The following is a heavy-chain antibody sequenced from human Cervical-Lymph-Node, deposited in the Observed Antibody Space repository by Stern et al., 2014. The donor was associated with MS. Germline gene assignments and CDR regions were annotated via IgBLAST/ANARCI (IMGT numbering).Heavy chain of an antibody. CDR2: INSDGSST. J-gene: IGHJ6*02. Sequence: EVQLEESGGGLVQPGGSLRLSCAASGFTVSSYWMHWVRQGPEKGLEWVSRINSDGSSTSYADSVKGRFTISRDNAQHTLRRQRTSRRAEDPAVYYCGRDTYDMSFLLGWPGGMDVWGQGTTVTVSS. D-gene: IGHD7-27*01. V-gene: IGHV3-74*01. CDR3: GRDTYDMSFLLGWPGGMDV. CDR1: GFTVSSYW.